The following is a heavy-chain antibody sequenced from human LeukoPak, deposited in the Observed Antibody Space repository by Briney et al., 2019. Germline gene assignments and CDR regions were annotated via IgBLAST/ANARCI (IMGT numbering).Heavy chain of an antibody. Sequence: GASVKVSCKVSGYTLTELSMHWVRQAPGQGLEWMGWISAYNGNTNYAQKLQGRVTMTTDTSTSTAYMELRSLRSDDTAVYYCAREGYRYCSGGSCYRYYYGMDVWGQGTTVTVSS. CDR2: ISAYNGNT. J-gene: IGHJ6*02. D-gene: IGHD2-15*01. CDR3: AREGYRYCSGGSCYRYYYGMDV. V-gene: IGHV1-18*01. CDR1: GYTLTELS.